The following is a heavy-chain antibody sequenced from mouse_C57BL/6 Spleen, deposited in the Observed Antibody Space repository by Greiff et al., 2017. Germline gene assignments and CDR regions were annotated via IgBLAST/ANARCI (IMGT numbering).Heavy chain of an antibody. CDR1: GYTFTSYW. CDR2: IHPNSGST. CDR3: ARPALTGTWGFAY. J-gene: IGHJ3*01. Sequence: QVHVKQPGAELVKPGASVKLSCKASGYTFTSYWMHWVKQRPGQGLEWIGMIHPNSGSTNYNEKFKSKATLTVDKSSSTAYMQLSSLTSEDSAVYYCARPALTGTWGFAYWGQGTLVTVSA. V-gene: IGHV1-64*01. D-gene: IGHD4-1*01.